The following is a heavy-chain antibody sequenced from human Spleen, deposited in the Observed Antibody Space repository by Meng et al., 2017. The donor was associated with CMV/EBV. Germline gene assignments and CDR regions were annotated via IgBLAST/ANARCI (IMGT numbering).Heavy chain of an antibody. CDR3: ARAQLLTAMVYFDY. D-gene: IGHD5-18*01. CDR2: INPSGGST. J-gene: IGHJ4*02. CDR1: GYTFTSYY. V-gene: IGHV1-46*01. Sequence: QVQLVQSRAEVRKPGASVKGSCKASGYTFTSYYMHWVRQAPGQGLEWMGIINPSGGSTSYAQKFQGRVTMTMDTSMRTVYMKLSSLGSEDKAVYYCARAQLLTAMVYFDYWCQGTLVTVSS.